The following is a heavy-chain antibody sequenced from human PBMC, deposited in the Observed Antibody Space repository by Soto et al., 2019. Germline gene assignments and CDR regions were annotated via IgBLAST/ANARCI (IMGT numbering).Heavy chain of an antibody. J-gene: IGHJ6*03. CDR1: GYTFTSYD. D-gene: IGHD3-3*01. CDR3: ARGIKNDFWSGPSYYYYYYYMDV. CDR2: MNPNSGNT. Sequence: GASVKVSCKASGYTFTSYDINWVRQATGQGLEWMGWMNPNSGNTGYAQKFQGRVTMTRNTSISTAYMELSSLRSEDTAVYYCARGIKNDFWSGPSYYYYYYYMDVCGKGTTVTVSS. V-gene: IGHV1-8*01.